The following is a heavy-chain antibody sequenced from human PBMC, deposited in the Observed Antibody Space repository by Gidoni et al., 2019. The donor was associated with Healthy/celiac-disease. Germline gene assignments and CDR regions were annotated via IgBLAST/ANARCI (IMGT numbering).Heavy chain of an antibody. CDR3: TRPVDYYDSSGYYAEVDY. CDR1: GFTFSGSA. D-gene: IGHD3-22*01. Sequence: EVQLVESGGGLVQPGGSLKLSCEASGFTFSGSAMHWVRQASGKGLEWVGRIRSKANSYATAYAASVKGRFTISRDDSKNTAYLQMNSLKTEDTAVYYCTRPVDYYDSSGYYAEVDYWGQGTLVTVSS. CDR2: IRSKANSYAT. V-gene: IGHV3-73*02. J-gene: IGHJ4*02.